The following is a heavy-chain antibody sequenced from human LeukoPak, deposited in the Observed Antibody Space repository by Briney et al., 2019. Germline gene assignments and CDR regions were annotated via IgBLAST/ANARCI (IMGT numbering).Heavy chain of an antibody. D-gene: IGHD3-10*01. V-gene: IGHV1-8*02. CDR2: MNPDSGST. J-gene: IGHJ4*02. CDR1: GYTFTSYD. CDR3: ARGRGGNFDY. Sequence: ASVKVSCKASGYTFTSYDINWVRQASGQGLEWMGWMNPDSGSTVYAQKFQGRVTMTRSTSIGTAYMELSSLRSEDTAVYYCARGRGGNFDYWGQGSLVTVSS.